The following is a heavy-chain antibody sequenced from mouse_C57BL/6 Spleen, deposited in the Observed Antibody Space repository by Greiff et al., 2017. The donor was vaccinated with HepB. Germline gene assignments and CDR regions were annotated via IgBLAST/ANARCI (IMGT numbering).Heavy chain of an antibody. D-gene: IGHD1-1*01. CDR1: GYAFSSYW. J-gene: IGHJ2*01. CDR2: IYPGDGDT. V-gene: IGHV1-80*01. CDR3: ARGVLKNYFDY. Sequence: VQLQESGAELVKPGASVKISCKASGYAFSSYWMNWVKQRPGKGLEWIGQIYPGDGDTNYNGKFKGKATLTADKSSSTAYMQLSSLTSEDSAVYFCARGVLKNYFDYWGQGTTLTVSS.